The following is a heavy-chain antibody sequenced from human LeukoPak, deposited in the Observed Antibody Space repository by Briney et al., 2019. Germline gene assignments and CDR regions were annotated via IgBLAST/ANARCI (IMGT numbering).Heavy chain of an antibody. CDR1: GFTFSSYG. V-gene: IGHV3-30*03. Sequence: GGSLRLSCAASGFTFSSYGMHWVRQAPGKGLEWVAVIPYDGSNKYYADSVKGRFTISRDNAKNSLYLQMNSLRAEDTAVYYCARENGGEEFDYWGQGTLVTVSS. CDR2: IPYDGSNK. J-gene: IGHJ4*02. D-gene: IGHD4-23*01. CDR3: ARENGGEEFDY.